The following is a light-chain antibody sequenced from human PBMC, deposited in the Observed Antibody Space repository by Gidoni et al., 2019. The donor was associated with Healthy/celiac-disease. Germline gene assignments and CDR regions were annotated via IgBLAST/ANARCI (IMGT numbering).Light chain of an antibody. Sequence: DIQMTQSPSTLSASVGDRVTITCRASQSISSWLAWYQQKPGKAPKLLIYKASSLESGVPSRFSGSGSGTEFTLTIISLQPDDFATYYCQQYNSYSPSSFXXXTKLEIK. J-gene: IGKJ2*04. CDR2: KAS. V-gene: IGKV1-5*03. CDR3: QQYNSYSPSS. CDR1: QSISSW.